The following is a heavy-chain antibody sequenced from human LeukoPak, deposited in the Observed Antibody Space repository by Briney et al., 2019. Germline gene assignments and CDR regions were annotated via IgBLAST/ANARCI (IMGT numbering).Heavy chain of an antibody. D-gene: IGHD3-10*01. CDR1: GYTFTGYY. CDR3: ARDLGADYYGPHYFDY. CDR2: INPNSGGT. J-gene: IGHJ4*02. Sequence: ASVKVSCKASGYTFTGYYMHWVRQAPGQGLEWMGWINPNSGGTNYAQKFQGRVTMTRDTSISTAYMELSRLRSDDTAVYYCARDLGADYYGPHYFDYWGQGTLVTVPS. V-gene: IGHV1-2*02.